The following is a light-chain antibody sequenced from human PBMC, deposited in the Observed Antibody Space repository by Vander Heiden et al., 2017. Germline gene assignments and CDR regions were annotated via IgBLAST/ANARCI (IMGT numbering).Light chain of an antibody. J-gene: IGKJ2*01. CDR2: LGS. Sequence: ISMTQYPLSLPVTPGEPASIACRSSQSLLYSNGYNYLDWYLQKPGQSPQLLIYLGSNRASGVPDRFSGSGSGTDFTLKISRVEAEDVGVYYCMQALQTPRTFGQGTKLEIK. CDR1: QSLLYSNGYNY. V-gene: IGKV2-28*01. CDR3: MQALQTPRT.